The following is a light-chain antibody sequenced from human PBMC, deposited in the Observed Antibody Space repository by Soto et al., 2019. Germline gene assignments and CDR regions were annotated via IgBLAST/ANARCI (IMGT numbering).Light chain of an antibody. Sequence: DIEMTQSPSTLSASVGDRVTITCRASQTIRRWLAWYQQRPGKAPKVLIYDASTLESGVPARFSGSGSETEFTLTFSSLQPEDSATYYCQHFNSDPWTFGQGIKVDIK. V-gene: IGKV1-5*01. CDR1: QTIRRW. CDR2: DAS. CDR3: QHFNSDPWT. J-gene: IGKJ1*01.